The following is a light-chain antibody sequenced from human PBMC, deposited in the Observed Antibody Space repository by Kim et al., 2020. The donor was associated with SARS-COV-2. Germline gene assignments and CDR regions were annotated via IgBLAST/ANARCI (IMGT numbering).Light chain of an antibody. CDR2: YDS. J-gene: IGLJ1*01. Sequence: PGQTARITCGGNNVGGQSVRWYQKKPGQAPVLVIYYDSDRPSGIPERFAGSKAATTATLTISRVEAGDEADYYCQVWDTDTDDYVFGTGTKVTVL. V-gene: IGLV3-21*01. CDR1: NVGGQS. CDR3: QVWDTDTDDYV.